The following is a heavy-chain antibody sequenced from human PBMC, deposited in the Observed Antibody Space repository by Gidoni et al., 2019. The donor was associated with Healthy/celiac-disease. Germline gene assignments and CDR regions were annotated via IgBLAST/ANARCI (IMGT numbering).Heavy chain of an antibody. D-gene: IGHD3-10*01. CDR3: VKTPMVRGVIFPFDY. V-gene: IGHV3-64D*08. CDR2: ISSNGGST. J-gene: IGHJ4*02. CDR1: GFTFSSYA. Sequence: EVQLVESGGGLVQPGGSLRLSCSASGFTFSSYAMPWVRQAPGKGLEYVSAISSNGGSTYYADSVKGRFTISRDNSKNTLYLQMSSLRAEDTAVYYCVKTPMVRGVIFPFDYWGQGTLVTISS.